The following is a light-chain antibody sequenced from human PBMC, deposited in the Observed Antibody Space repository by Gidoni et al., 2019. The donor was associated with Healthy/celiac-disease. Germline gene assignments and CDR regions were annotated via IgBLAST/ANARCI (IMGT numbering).Light chain of an antibody. CDR1: QSVSSY. J-gene: IGKJ4*01. CDR2: DAS. V-gene: IGKV3-11*01. CDR3: QQRSNWPLT. Sequence: EIVLTQSPATLSLSPGERATLSCRASQSVSSYLAWYQQKPGQAPRLLLYDASNRATGIPARFSGIGSGTDFTLTISSLEPEDFAVYYCQQRSNWPLTFGGGTKVEIK.